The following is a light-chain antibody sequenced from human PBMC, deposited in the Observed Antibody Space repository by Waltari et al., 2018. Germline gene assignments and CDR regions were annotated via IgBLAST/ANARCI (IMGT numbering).Light chain of an antibody. CDR1: SLRKFS. CDR3: HSRDSTSTRV. J-gene: IGLJ3*02. Sequence: SSELNQDPAVSVALGQTVKIPCQGASLRKFSASWYQQRPGQAPILVLYGPDYRPSGIPGRFSGSTSGGTASLTITGAQAEDEAVYYCHSRDSTSTRVFGGGTRLTV. V-gene: IGLV3-19*01. CDR2: GPD.